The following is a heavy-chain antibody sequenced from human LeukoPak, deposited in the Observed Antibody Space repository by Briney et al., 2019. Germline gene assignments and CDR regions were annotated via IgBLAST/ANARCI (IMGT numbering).Heavy chain of an antibody. CDR1: GGSISSFDW. CDR2: FHHNGGT. V-gene: IGHV4-4*02. J-gene: IGHJ4*02. Sequence: SETLSLNCAVSGGSISSFDWLSRVRHPPGKGLGWIGEFHHNGGTNYNPSLKSRVTISEDKSKNQLSLQLTSVTAADTAIYYCATSAAYCLDYWGQGTLVTVSS. CDR3: ATSAAYCLDY. D-gene: IGHD1-26*01.